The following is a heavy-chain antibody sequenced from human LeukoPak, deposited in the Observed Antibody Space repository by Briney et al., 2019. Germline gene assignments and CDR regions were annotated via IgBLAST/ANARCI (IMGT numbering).Heavy chain of an antibody. CDR3: ARGHSYDYVWGSYRYSNYFDY. D-gene: IGHD3-16*02. J-gene: IGHJ4*02. Sequence: SETLSLTCTVSGGSISSYYWSWIRQPPGKGLEWIGYIYYSGSTNYNPSLKSRVTISVDTSKNQFSLKLSSVTAADTAVYYCARGHSYDYVWGSYRYSNYFDYWGQGTLVTVSS. V-gene: IGHV4-59*01. CDR2: IYYSGST. CDR1: GGSISSYY.